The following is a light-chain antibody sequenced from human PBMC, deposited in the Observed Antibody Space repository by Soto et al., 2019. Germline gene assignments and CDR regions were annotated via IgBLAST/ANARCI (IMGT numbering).Light chain of an antibody. CDR3: QQYNSWPT. CDR1: HSISTN. CDR2: GAS. J-gene: IGKJ4*01. V-gene: IGKV3-15*01. Sequence: EIIMTQSPATLSVSPWEGATLSCRTSHSISTNLAWYQHKRGQSPRLLVYGASTRATGVPARFSGSGSGAEFTLSISSLQSVDFAVYYCQQYNSWPTFGGGTKVEIK.